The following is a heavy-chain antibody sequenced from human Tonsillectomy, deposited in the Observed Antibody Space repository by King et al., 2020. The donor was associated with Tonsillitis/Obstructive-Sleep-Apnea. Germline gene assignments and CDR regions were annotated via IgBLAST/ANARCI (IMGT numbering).Heavy chain of an antibody. CDR2: IYYSGST. V-gene: IGHV4-39*01. Sequence: LQLQVSGPGLVKPSETLSLTCTVSGGSISSSSYYWGWIRQPPGKGLEWIGSIYYSGSTYYNPSLKSRVTISVDTSKNQFSLKLSSVTAADTAVYYCASLITIFGVVISNYYYYYMDVWGKGTTVTVSS. J-gene: IGHJ6*03. D-gene: IGHD3-3*01. CDR1: GGSISSSSYY. CDR3: ASLITIFGVVISNYYYYYMDV.